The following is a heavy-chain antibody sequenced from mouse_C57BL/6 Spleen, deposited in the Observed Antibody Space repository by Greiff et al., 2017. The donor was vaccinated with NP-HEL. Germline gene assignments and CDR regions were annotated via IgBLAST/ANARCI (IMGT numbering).Heavy chain of an antibody. D-gene: IGHD1-2*01. CDR1: GYSITSGYG. CDR3: ARTARIKY. V-gene: IGHV3-2*02. J-gene: IGHJ2*01. CDR2: ISYSGST. Sequence: EVQLVESGPGLVKPSQSLSLTCTVTGYSITSGYGWNWIRQFPGNKLEWMGYISYSGSTNYNPSLNSRISITRDTSKNQFFLQLNSVTTEDTAKYYCARTARIKYWGQGTTLTVAS.